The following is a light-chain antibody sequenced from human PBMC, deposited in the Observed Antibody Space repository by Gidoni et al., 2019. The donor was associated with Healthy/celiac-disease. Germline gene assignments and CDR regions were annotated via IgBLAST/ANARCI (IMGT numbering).Light chain of an antibody. V-gene: IGKV3-11*01. J-gene: IGKJ4*01. CDR1: QSVSSH. CDR3: RQRSNWQLT. CDR2: DAP. Sequence: EIVLPHSPATLSLSPGERATLSCRASQSVSSHLAGYQQKPGQAPRLLISDAPNRATGSTARLSGSGCGTEFTITISSREPEDVAVYYCRQRSNWQLTFGGGTKVEIK.